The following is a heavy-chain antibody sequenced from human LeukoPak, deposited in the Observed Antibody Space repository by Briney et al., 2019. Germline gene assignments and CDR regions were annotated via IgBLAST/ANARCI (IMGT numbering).Heavy chain of an antibody. D-gene: IGHD6-19*01. Sequence: GGSLRLSCAASGFTFSSYAMSWVRQAPGKGLEWVSAISGSGGSTYYADSVKGRFTISRDNSKNTLYLQMNSLRAEVTAVYYCAKDRSSGWYGPVEIDYWGQGTLVTVSS. CDR2: ISGSGGST. J-gene: IGHJ4*02. CDR1: GFTFSSYA. CDR3: AKDRSSGWYGPVEIDY. V-gene: IGHV3-23*01.